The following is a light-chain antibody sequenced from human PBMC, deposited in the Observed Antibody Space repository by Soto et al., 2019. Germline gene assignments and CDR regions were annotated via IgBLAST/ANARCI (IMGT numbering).Light chain of an antibody. CDR3: QQYNSYLT. J-gene: IGKJ4*01. CDR2: KTS. CDR1: QSISTW. V-gene: IGKV1-5*03. Sequence: DILMTQSPSFLSASVGDIVTITCRASQSISTWVAWYQQKPGKAPKLLIYKTSSLESGVPSRFRGSGSGTEFTLTISGLQPEDFASYYCQQYNSYLTFGGGTKVDIK.